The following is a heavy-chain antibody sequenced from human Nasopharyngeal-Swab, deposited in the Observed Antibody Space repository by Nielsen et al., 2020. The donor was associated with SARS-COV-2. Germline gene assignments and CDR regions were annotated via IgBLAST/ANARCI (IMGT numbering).Heavy chain of an antibody. V-gene: IGHV1-69*13. D-gene: IGHD2-2*01. CDR2: IIPIFGTA. CDR1: GGTFSSYA. Sequence: SVKVSCRASGGTFSSYAISWVRQAPGQGLEWMGGIIPIFGTATYAQKFQGRVTITADESTSTAYMELSSLRSEDTAVYYCARVGTLVMEYQLLMESDYWGQGTLVTVSS. CDR3: ARVGTLVMEYQLLMESDY. J-gene: IGHJ4*02.